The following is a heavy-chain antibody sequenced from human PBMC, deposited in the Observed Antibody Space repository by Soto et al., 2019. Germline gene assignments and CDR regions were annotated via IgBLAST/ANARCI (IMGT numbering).Heavy chain of an antibody. CDR2: IYPGDSDT. D-gene: IGHD4-17*01. J-gene: IGHJ6*02. CDR1: GYSFTSYW. V-gene: IGHV5-51*01. CDR3: ATTQGTTVTTSGPPGAYYYYGMDV. Sequence: PGESLKISCKGSGYSFTSYWIGWVRQMPGKGLEWMGIIYPGDSDTRYSPSFQDQVTISADKSISTAYLQWSSLKASDTAMYYCATTQGTTVTTSGPPGAYYYYGMDVWGQGTTVTVSS.